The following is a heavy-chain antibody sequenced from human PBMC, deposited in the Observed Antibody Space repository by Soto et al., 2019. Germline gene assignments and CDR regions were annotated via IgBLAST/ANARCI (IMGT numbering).Heavy chain of an antibody. CDR1: GGTFSSYA. J-gene: IGHJ6*02. V-gene: IGHV1-69*13. Sequence: SVKVSCKASGGTFSSYAISWVRQAPGQGLEWMGGIIPIFGTANYAQKFQGRVTITADESTSTAYMELSSLRSEDAAVYYCARDQAVVVPAAIEYYYYGMDVWGQGTTVTVSS. CDR2: IIPIFGTA. CDR3: ARDQAVVVPAAIEYYYYGMDV. D-gene: IGHD2-2*02.